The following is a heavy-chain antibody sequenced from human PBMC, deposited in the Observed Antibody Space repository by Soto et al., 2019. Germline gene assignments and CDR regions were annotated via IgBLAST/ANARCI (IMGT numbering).Heavy chain of an antibody. V-gene: IGHV4-4*02. J-gene: IGHJ4*02. CDR1: GGSISSSNW. Sequence: SETLSLTCTVSGGSISSSNWWSWVRQPPGKGLEWIGEIYHSGSTYYNPSLRSRVTISVDRSKNQFSLKLSSVTAADTAVYYCAAGGGLPRYYWGQGTLVTVSS. D-gene: IGHD5-12*01. CDR2: IYHSGST. CDR3: AAGGGLPRYY.